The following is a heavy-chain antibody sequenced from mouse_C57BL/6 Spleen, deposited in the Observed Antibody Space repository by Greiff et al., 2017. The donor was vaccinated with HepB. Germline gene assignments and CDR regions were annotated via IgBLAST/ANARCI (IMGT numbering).Heavy chain of an antibody. CDR2: INYDGSST. CDR1: GFTFSDYY. J-gene: IGHJ2*01. CDR3: AREGWGLDY. V-gene: IGHV5-16*01. D-gene: IGHD2-3*01. Sequence: EVQLQESEGGLVQPGSSMKLSCTASGFTFSDYYMAWVRQVPEKGLEWVANINYDGSSTYYLDSLKSRFIISRDNAKNILYLQMSSLKSEDTATYYCAREGWGLDYWGQGTTLTVSS.